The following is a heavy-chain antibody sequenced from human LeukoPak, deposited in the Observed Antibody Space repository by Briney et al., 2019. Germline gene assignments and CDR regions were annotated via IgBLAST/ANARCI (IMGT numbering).Heavy chain of an antibody. CDR3: AAIAVAGTDNDY. Sequence: GGSLRLSCAASGFTFSSYGMHWVRQAPGKGLEWVAVISYDGSNKYYADSVKGRLTISRDNSKNTLYLQMNSLRAEDTAVYYCAAIAVAGTDNDYWGQGTLVTVSS. J-gene: IGHJ4*02. D-gene: IGHD6-19*01. CDR2: ISYDGSNK. CDR1: GFTFSSYG. V-gene: IGHV3-30*03.